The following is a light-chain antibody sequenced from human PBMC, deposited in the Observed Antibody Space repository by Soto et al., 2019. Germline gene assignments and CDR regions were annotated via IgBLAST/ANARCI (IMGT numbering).Light chain of an antibody. CDR2: DAS. V-gene: IGKV3-11*01. J-gene: IGKJ5*01. CDR1: QSVSSY. Sequence: VVLTQSPATLSLSPGERATLSCRASQSVSSYLAWYQQKPGQAPRLLIYDASNRATGIPARFSGSGSGTDLTLTISSLEPEDFAVYYCQQRSNWPPIPFGQGRRLEI. CDR3: QQRSNWPPIP.